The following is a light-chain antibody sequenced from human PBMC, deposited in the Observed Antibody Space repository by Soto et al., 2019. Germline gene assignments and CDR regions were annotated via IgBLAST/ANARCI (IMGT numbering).Light chain of an antibody. J-gene: IGLJ3*02. V-gene: IGLV1-40*01. CDR2: GNN. Sequence: QSVLTQPPSVSGAPGQRVTISCTGSSSNIGAGYDVHWYQQLPGTAPKLVIYGNNNRPSGVPDRFSGSKSGTSASLAITGLQAEGEADYYCQSYDRSLSVLFGGGTKVTVL. CDR3: QSYDRSLSVL. CDR1: SSNIGAGYD.